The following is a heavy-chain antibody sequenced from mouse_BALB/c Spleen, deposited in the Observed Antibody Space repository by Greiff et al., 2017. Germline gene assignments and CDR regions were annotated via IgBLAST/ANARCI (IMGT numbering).Heavy chain of an antibody. CDR2: ISDGGSYT. J-gene: IGHJ3*01. CDR1: GFTFSDYY. Sequence: EVQRVESGGGLVKPGGSLKLSCAASGFTFSDYYMYWVRQTPEKRLEWVATISDGGSYTYYPDSVKGRFTISRDNAKNNLYLQMSSLKSEDTAMYYCASHYYDYDGAWFAYWGQGTLVTVSA. V-gene: IGHV5-4*02. CDR3: ASHYYDYDGAWFAY. D-gene: IGHD2-4*01.